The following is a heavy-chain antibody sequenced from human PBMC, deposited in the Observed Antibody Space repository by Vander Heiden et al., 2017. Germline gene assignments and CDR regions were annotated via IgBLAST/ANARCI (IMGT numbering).Heavy chain of an antibody. V-gene: IGHV1-46*01. J-gene: IGHJ6*02. CDR3: AREGAAMANYYYYGMDV. CDR1: GYTFTSYY. Sequence: QVQLVQSGAEVKKPGPSVTVSCKASGYTFTSYYMHCVRQAPGQGLEWMGIINPSGGSTSYAQKFQGRVTMTRDTSTSTVYMELSSLRSEDTAVYYCAREGAAMANYYYYGMDVWGQGTTVTVSS. CDR2: INPSGGST. D-gene: IGHD5-18*01.